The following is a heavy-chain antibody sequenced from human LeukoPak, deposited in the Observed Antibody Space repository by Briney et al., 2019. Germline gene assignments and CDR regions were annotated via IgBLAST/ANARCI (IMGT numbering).Heavy chain of an antibody. D-gene: IGHD3-10*01. CDR3: ARLATVRGDY. V-gene: IGHV3-48*01. Sequence: GGSLRLSCAASGFTFSSYAMSWVRQAPGKGLEWVSYISSSSSTIYYADSVKGRFTISRDNAKNSLYLQMNSLRAEDTAVYYCARLATVRGDYWGQGTLVTVSS. CDR1: GFTFSSYA. J-gene: IGHJ4*02. CDR2: ISSSSSTI.